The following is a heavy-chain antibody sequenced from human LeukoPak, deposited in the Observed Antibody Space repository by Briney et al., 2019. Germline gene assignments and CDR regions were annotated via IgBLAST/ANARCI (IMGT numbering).Heavy chain of an antibody. CDR1: GGSFSGYY. D-gene: IGHD3-3*01. CDR3: ARYATILGVVIGFDP. CDR2: INHSGGT. V-gene: IGHV4-34*01. Sequence: PSETLSLTCAVYGGSFSGYYWSWIRQPPGKGLEWIGEINHSGGTNYNPSLKSRVTISVDTSKNQFSLKLSSVTAADTAVYYCARYATILGVVIGFDPWGQGTLVTVSS. J-gene: IGHJ5*02.